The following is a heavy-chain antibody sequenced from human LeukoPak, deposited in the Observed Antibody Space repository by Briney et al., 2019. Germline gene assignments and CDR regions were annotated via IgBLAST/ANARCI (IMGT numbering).Heavy chain of an antibody. J-gene: IGHJ4*02. CDR3: ARVTSRDPLHY. CDR1: GFSFSSYW. CDR2: IKHDGSEK. Sequence: GGSLRLSCAASGFSFSSYWMSWVRQAPGKGLEWLANIKHDGSEKYYVGSVKGRFTISRDNAKNSLYLRMNSLRAEDTAFYYCARVTSRDPLHYWGQGTLVTVSS. V-gene: IGHV3-7*03. D-gene: IGHD2-21*02.